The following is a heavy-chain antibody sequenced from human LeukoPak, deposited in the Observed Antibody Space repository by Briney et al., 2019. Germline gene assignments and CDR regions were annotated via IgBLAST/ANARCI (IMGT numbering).Heavy chain of an antibody. V-gene: IGHV4-34*01. Sequence: SETLSLTCAVYGGSFSGYYWSWIRQPPGKGLEWIGEINHSGSTNYNPSLKSRVTISVDTSKNQFSLKLSSVTAADTAVYYCATGYSGLIDYWGQGTLVTVSS. D-gene: IGHD5-12*01. CDR2: INHSGST. J-gene: IGHJ4*02. CDR3: ATGYSGLIDY. CDR1: GGSFSGYY.